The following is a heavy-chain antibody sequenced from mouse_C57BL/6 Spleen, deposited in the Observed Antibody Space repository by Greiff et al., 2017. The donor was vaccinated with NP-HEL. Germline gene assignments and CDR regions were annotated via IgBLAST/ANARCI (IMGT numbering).Heavy chain of an antibody. Sequence: VQLQQSGPELVKPGASVKISCKASGYAFSSSWMNWVKQRPGKGLEWIGRIYPGDGDTNYNGKFKGKATLTADKSSSTAYMQLSSLTSEDSAVYFCARYYGSTNFDYWGQGTTLTVSS. CDR3: ARYYGSTNFDY. D-gene: IGHD1-1*01. CDR1: GYAFSSSW. J-gene: IGHJ2*01. V-gene: IGHV1-82*01. CDR2: IYPGDGDT.